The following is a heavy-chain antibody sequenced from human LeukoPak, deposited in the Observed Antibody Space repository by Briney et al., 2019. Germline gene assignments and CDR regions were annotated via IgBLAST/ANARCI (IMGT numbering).Heavy chain of an antibody. CDR2: ISAYNGNT. CDR1: GYTFTRYG. V-gene: IGHV1-18*01. J-gene: IGHJ4*02. CDR3: ARSQGGVVVVAAANNFDY. Sequence: ASVKVSCRASGYTFTRYGISWVRQAPGRGLEWVGWISAYNGNTNYAQTLQGRVTMTTDTSTSTAYMELRSLRSDDTAVYYCARSQGGVVVVAAANNFDYWGQGTLVTVSS. D-gene: IGHD2-15*01.